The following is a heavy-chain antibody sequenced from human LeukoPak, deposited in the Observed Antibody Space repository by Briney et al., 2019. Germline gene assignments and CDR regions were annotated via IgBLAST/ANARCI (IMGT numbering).Heavy chain of an antibody. Sequence: SETLSLTCTVSGGSISSYYWSWIRQPPGKGLEWIGYIYYSGSTNYNPSLKSRVTISVDTSKNQFSLKLSSVTAADTAVYYCARITYYYDSNGYIIDYWGQGTLVTVSS. D-gene: IGHD3-22*01. CDR1: GGSISSYY. CDR2: IYYSGST. CDR3: ARITYYYDSNGYIIDY. V-gene: IGHV4-59*01. J-gene: IGHJ4*02.